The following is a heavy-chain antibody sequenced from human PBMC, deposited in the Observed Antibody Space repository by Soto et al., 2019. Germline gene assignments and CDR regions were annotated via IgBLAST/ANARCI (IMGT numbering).Heavy chain of an antibody. CDR2: LSYDGSNK. D-gene: IGHD3-16*02. J-gene: IGHJ4*02. CDR1: GFTFSSYG. Sequence: QVQLVESGGGVVQPGRSLRLSCAASGFTFSSYGMHWVRQAPGKGLEWVAVLSYDGSNKYYADSVKGRFTISRDNSKNTLYLQMNSLRAEDTAVYYCAKSSSYYDYIWGSYRYTYYFDYWGQGTLVTVSS. V-gene: IGHV3-30*18. CDR3: AKSSSYYDYIWGSYRYTYYFDY.